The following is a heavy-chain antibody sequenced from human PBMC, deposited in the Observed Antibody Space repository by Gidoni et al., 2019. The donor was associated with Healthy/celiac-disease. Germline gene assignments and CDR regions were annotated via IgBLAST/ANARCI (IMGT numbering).Heavy chain of an antibody. V-gene: IGHV3-11*06. CDR1: GFNFSDYY. CDR3: ARVGTAMPDH. Sequence: QVQLVESGGGLVKPGGSLRISGAASGFNFSDYYMSWIRQAQGNGLEWVSYISSSSSYTNYADSVKGRFTISRDNAKNSLYLQMNSLRAEDTAVYYCARVGTAMPDHWGQGTLVTVSS. CDR2: ISSSSSYT. D-gene: IGHD5-18*01. J-gene: IGHJ4*02.